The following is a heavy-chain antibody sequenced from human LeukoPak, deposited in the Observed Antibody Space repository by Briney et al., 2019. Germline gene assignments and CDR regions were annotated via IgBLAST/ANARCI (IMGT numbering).Heavy chain of an antibody. CDR3: ARDEDLDY. J-gene: IGHJ4*02. CDR2: IISSSTYI. Sequence: GGSLRLSCAASGFTFSSYTMNRIRQAPGKGLEWVSSIISSSTYIYYAHSVKGRFTISRDNAKNSLYLQMNSLTAEDTAVYYCARDEDLDYWGQGTLVTVSS. V-gene: IGHV3-21*01. CDR1: GFTFSSYT.